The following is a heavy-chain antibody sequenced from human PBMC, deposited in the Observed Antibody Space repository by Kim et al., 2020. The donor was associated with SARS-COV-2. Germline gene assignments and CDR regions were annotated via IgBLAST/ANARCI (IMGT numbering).Heavy chain of an antibody. J-gene: IGHJ4*02. Sequence: YADSVKGRFTISRDNSKNTLYLQMNSLRAEDTAVYYCVRPGGFGELLFDYWGQGTLVTVSS. D-gene: IGHD3-10*01. CDR3: VRPGGFGELLFDY. V-gene: IGHV3-30*01.